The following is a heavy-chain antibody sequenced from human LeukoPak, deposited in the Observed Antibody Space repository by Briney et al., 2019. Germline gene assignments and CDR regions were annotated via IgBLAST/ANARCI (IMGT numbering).Heavy chain of an antibody. Sequence: GGSLRLSCAASGFTFSDYYMSWIRPAPGKGLEWVSYISSRGSTIYYADSVKGPFTISRDNAKSSLYLQMNSLRAGDTAVYYCARGAVVVPAAIWGQGNLVTVSS. V-gene: IGHV3-11*01. CDR3: ARGAVVVPAAI. CDR2: ISSRGSTI. J-gene: IGHJ4*02. CDR1: GFTFSDYY. D-gene: IGHD2-2*01.